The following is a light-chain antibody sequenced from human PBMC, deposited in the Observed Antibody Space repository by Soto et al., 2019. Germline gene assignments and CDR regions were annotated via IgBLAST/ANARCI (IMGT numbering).Light chain of an antibody. V-gene: IGKV3-15*01. CDR1: QSVSSN. CDR2: GAS. CDR3: QQYNNWPPYT. Sequence: EIVMTQSPATLSVSPGERATLSCRASQSVSSNLAWYQQKPGQAPRLLSYGASTRATGIPARFSGSGSGTEFTLTISSLQSEDFALYYCQQYNNWPPYTFGEGTKLEIK. J-gene: IGKJ2*01.